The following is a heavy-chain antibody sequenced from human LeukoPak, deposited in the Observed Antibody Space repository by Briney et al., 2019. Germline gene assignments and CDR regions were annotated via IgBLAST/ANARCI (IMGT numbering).Heavy chain of an antibody. CDR2: INAGGTSP. Sequence: PGGSLRLSCAASGFSFRSHAMDWGRQAPGKGLEWVSGINAGGTSPYYADSVKGHFTISRDNYKNTLYLQMNNLRVEDTAMYYCAKGPTVTTFAYWGRGALVTVSS. CDR3: AKGPTVTTFAY. V-gene: IGHV3-23*01. CDR1: GFSFRSHA. D-gene: IGHD4-17*01. J-gene: IGHJ4*02.